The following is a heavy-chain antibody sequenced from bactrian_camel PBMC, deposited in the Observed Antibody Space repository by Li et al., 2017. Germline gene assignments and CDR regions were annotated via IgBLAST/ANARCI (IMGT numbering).Heavy chain of an antibody. CDR3: AAGDRNQRCLKQIPEFNY. CDR1: GNTYC. CDR2: IDRNGNT. Sequence: HVQLVESGGGSVQAGGSLRLSCTASGNTYCMGWFRQAPGKERENVARIDRNGNTDYPDSVKGRFAISKDNAENTLYLQMNSLKPEDTGVYYCAAGDRNQRCLKQIPEFNYRGQGTQVTVS. J-gene: IGHJ4*01. D-gene: IGHD1*01. V-gene: IGHV3S53*01.